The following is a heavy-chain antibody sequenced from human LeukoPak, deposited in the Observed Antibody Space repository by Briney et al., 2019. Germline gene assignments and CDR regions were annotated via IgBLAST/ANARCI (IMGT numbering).Heavy chain of an antibody. CDR2: IYYSGST. D-gene: IGHD2-15*01. V-gene: IGHV4-59*01. CDR3: ARGGRGYCSGGSCYAVFSGVPMFDP. CDR1: GGSISSYY. Sequence: SETPSLTCTVSGGSISSYYWSWIRQPPGKGLEWIGYIYYSGSTNYNPSLKSRVTISVDTSKNQFSLKLSSVTAADTAVYYCARGGRGYCSGGSCYAVFSGVPMFDPWGQGTLVTVSS. J-gene: IGHJ5*02.